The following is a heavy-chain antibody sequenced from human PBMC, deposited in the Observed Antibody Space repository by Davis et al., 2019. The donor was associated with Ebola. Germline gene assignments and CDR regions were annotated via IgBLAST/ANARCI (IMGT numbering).Heavy chain of an antibody. Sequence: SETLSLTCAVSGGSMSSGAYSWSWIRQPPGKSLEYIGHIYHSGITHYSPSLKSRVTILVDRSKNQFSLRLSSVTAADTAVYYCARTRDPGVGFGLFDPWGQGTLVTVSS. CDR2: IYHSGIT. J-gene: IGHJ5*02. D-gene: IGHD3-16*01. CDR1: GGSMSSGAYS. CDR3: ARTRDPGVGFGLFDP. V-gene: IGHV4-30-2*01.